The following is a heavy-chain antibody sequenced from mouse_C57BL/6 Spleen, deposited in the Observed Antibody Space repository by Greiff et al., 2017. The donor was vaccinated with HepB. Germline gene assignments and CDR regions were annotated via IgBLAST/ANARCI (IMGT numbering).Heavy chain of an antibody. CDR2: IYPGSGST. CDR1: GYTFTSYW. V-gene: IGHV1-55*01. J-gene: IGHJ1*03. CDR3: ARTWDSYWYFDV. D-gene: IGHD4-1*01. Sequence: VQLQQPGAELVKPGASVKMSCKASGYTFTSYWITWVKQRPGQGLEWIGDIYPGSGSTNYNEKFKSKATLTVDTSSSTAYMQLSSLTSEDSAVYYCARTWDSYWYFDVWGTGTTVTVSS.